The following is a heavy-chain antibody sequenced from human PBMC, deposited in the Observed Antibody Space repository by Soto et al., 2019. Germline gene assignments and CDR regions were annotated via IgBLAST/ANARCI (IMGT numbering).Heavy chain of an antibody. V-gene: IGHV4-39*01. CDR1: GGSISSSSYY. Sequence: PSETLSLTCTVSGGSISSSSYYWGWIRQPPGKGLEWIGSIYYSGSTYNNPSLKSRVTISVDTSKNQFSLKLSSVTAADTAVYYCARPASGSYGDYYGMDVWGQGTTVTVSS. J-gene: IGHJ6*02. CDR3: ARPASGSYGDYYGMDV. CDR2: IYYSGST. D-gene: IGHD1-26*01.